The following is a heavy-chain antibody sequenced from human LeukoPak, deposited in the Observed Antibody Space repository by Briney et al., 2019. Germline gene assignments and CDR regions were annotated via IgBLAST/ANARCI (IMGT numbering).Heavy chain of an antibody. CDR3: ANSRYDSSGYYGIIGY. J-gene: IGHJ4*02. Sequence: GGSLRLSCAASGFTFSDYYMSWIRQAPGKGLEWVSYISSSGSTIYYADSVKGRFTISRDNAKNSLYLQMNSLRAEDTAVYYCANSRYDSSGYYGIIGYWGQGTLVTVSS. CDR1: GFTFSDYY. V-gene: IGHV3-11*04. CDR2: ISSSGSTI. D-gene: IGHD3-22*01.